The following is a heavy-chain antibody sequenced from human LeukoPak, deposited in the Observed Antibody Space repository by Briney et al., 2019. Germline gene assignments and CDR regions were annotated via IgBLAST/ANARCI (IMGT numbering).Heavy chain of an antibody. CDR2: ISHSGST. CDR1: GGSISSGSYF. Sequence: SQTLSLTCTVSGGSISSGSYFWNWIRQPPGKGLEWLGEISHSGSTNYNPSLKSRVTISGDTSKNQFSLKLTSVTAADTAVYYCARRVWTNNGFDVWGQGTMVTVSS. CDR3: ARRVWTNNGFDV. V-gene: IGHV4-39*07. D-gene: IGHD3/OR15-3a*01. J-gene: IGHJ3*01.